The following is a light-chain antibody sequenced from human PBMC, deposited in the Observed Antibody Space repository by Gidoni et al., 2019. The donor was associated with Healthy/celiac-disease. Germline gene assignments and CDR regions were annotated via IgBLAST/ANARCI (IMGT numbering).Light chain of an antibody. V-gene: IGKV3-20*01. CDR3: QQYGSSPRFT. CDR2: GAS. Sequence: EIVLTQSPGTLSLSPGERATLSCRASQSVSSSYLAWYQQKPGQAPRLLIYGASSRATGIPDRFSGSGSGTDFTLTISILEPEDFAVYYCQQYGSSPRFTFXPXTKVEIK. CDR1: QSVSSSY. J-gene: IGKJ3*01.